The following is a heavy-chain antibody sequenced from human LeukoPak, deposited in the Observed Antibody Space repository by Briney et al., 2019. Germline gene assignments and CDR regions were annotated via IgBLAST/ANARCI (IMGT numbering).Heavy chain of an antibody. CDR3: ARDRDWVFDY. CDR1: GFTFTAYA. Sequence: GGSLRLSCVASGFTFTAYAMNWVRQAPGKGLEWVSYISSTSSTTYYADSVKGRFTISRDTARNSLSLQMNSLRAEDTAVYYCARDRDWVFDYWAQGTLVTVSS. V-gene: IGHV3-48*01. D-gene: IGHD2-21*02. CDR2: ISSTSSTT. J-gene: IGHJ4*02.